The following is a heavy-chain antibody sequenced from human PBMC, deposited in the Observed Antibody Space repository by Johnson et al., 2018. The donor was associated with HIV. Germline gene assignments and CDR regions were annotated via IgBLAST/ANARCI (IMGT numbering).Heavy chain of an antibody. V-gene: IGHV3-30*04. J-gene: IGHJ3*02. CDR1: GFTFSSYA. Sequence: QVQLVESGGGVVQPGRSLRLSCAASGFTFSSYAMHWVRQAPGKGLEWVAVISYDGSNKYYTDSVKGRFTIYRDNSKNTLYLQMNSLRAEDTAVYYCARDEPIVVVVAAIGDAFDIWGQGTMVTVSS. CDR3: ARDEPIVVVVAAIGDAFDI. D-gene: IGHD2-15*01. CDR2: ISYDGSNK.